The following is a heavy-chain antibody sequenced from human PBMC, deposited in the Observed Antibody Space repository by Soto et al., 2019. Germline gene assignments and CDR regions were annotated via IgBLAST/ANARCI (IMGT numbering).Heavy chain of an antibody. J-gene: IGHJ3*02. D-gene: IGHD3-10*01. CDR1: GYTFTSYG. CDR3: ARDQGSITIVRTPDVAFDI. Sequence: GASVKVSCKASGYTFTSYGISWVRQAPGQGLEWMGWISAYNGNTNYAQELQSRVTMTTDTSTSTAYMELRSLRSDDTAVYYCARDQGSITIVRTPDVAFDIWGQGTMVTVAS. V-gene: IGHV1-18*01. CDR2: ISAYNGNT.